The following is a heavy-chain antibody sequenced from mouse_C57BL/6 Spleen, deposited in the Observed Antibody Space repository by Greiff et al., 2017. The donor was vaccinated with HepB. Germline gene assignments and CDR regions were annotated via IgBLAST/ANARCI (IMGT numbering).Heavy chain of an antibody. CDR2: ISSGSSTI. CDR1: GFTFSDYG. Sequence: DVHLVESGGGLVKPGGSLKLSCAASGFTFSDYGMHWVRQAPEKGLEWVAYISSGSSTIYYADTVKGRFTISRDNAKNTLFLQMTSLRSEDTAMYYCARQGDGYSLYYAMDYWGQGTSVTVSS. D-gene: IGHD2-3*01. J-gene: IGHJ4*01. CDR3: ARQGDGYSLYYAMDY. V-gene: IGHV5-17*01.